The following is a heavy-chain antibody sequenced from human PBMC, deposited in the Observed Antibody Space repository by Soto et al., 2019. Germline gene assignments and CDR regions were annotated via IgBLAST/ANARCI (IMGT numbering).Heavy chain of an antibody. Sequence: SETLSLTCTVSGGSISSGDYYWSWIRQPPGKGLEWIGYIYHSGSTYYNPPLKSRVTISVDTSKNQFSLKLSSVTAADTAVYYCARSPDSSGYYPRRYYYGMDVWGQGTTVTVSS. CDR1: GGSISSGDYY. CDR3: ARSPDSSGYYPRRYYYGMDV. CDR2: IYHSGST. V-gene: IGHV4-30-4*01. D-gene: IGHD3-22*01. J-gene: IGHJ6*02.